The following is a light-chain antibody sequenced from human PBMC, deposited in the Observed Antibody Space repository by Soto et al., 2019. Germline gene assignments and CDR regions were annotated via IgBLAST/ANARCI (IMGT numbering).Light chain of an antibody. J-gene: IGKJ3*01. Sequence: EIVLTQSPGTLSLSPGERATLSCRASQSVSDMYLAWYQQKPGQAPRLLIYASNRATGIPDRFSGSGSGTDFTLNISRLEPEDFDVYYCQHYGTSALFGPGTKVEIK. V-gene: IGKV3-20*01. CDR2: AS. CDR1: QSVSDMY. CDR3: QHYGTSAL.